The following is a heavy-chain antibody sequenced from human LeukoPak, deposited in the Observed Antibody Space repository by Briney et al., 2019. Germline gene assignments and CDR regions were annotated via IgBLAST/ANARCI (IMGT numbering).Heavy chain of an antibody. D-gene: IGHD6-6*01. J-gene: IGHJ4*02. V-gene: IGHV5-51*01. Sequence: GESLKISCQGSGYSFTGYWIGWVRQMPGKGLEWMGIVYPGDSDTRYSPSFQAQVTISADKSISTAYLQWSSLKASDTAMYYCARGARIAARPYYFDYWGQGTLVTVSS. CDR3: ARGARIAARPYYFDY. CDR1: GYSFTGYW. CDR2: VYPGDSDT.